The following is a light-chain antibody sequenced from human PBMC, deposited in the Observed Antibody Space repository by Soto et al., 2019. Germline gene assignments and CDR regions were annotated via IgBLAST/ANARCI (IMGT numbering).Light chain of an antibody. CDR3: CSYAGSSTVYV. CDR1: SSDVGSYNL. V-gene: IGLV2-23*01. CDR2: EGS. Sequence: QSALTQPASVSGSPGQSITISCTGTSSDVGSYNLVSWYQQHPGKAPKLMIYEGSKRPSGVSNRFSGSKSGNTASLTISGLQAEDEADDYCCSYAGSSTVYVFGTGTKLTVL. J-gene: IGLJ1*01.